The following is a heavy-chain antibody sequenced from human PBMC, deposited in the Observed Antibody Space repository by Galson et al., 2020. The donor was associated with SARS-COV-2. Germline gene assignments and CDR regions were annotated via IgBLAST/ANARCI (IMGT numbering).Heavy chain of an antibody. Sequence: ETSETLSLTCTLSGGPISDDNYFWGWIRQPPGQGLEWIGSIYHSGSTFYNPSLKTRLTISIDMSKNQFSLKLSSVTAADTAVYYCARVSDYFWSGYYTIDDWGQGTLVTVSS. V-gene: IGHV4-39*01. D-gene: IGHD3-3*01. CDR3: ARVSDYFWSGYYTIDD. CDR1: GGPISDDNYF. CDR2: IYHSGST. J-gene: IGHJ4*02.